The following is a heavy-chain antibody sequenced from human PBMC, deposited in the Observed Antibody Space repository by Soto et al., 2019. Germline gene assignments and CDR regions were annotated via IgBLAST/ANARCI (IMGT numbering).Heavy chain of an antibody. D-gene: IGHD5-12*01. J-gene: IGHJ4*02. CDR2: IFHNGGA. CDR3: ARLDGYNSFAY. Sequence: SETLSLTCDVSGYSINSGGYYWSWIRQPPGKGLEWVGYIFHNGGAFYDSSLESRVSISVDTSKNRFSLRLTSVTAADTAVYYCARLDGYNSFAYWGQGTLVTVSS. CDR1: GYSINSGGYY. V-gene: IGHV4-30-2*01.